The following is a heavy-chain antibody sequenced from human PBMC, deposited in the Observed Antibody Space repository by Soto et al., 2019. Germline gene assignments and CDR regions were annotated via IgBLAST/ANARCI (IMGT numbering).Heavy chain of an antibody. CDR3: VRRPGNDVYYGLDL. Sequence: PSDTLSLTCTVSGGSISSSNYYWGWVRQPPGKGLGGIGSIFYSGNTFYPPSLKRRVTISVDTAKNHFSLSLSPVTAADTAVYYCVRRPGNDVYYGLDLWGQASTVTV. CDR2: IFYSGNT. J-gene: IGHJ6*02. V-gene: IGHV4-39*02. CDR1: GGSISSSNYY.